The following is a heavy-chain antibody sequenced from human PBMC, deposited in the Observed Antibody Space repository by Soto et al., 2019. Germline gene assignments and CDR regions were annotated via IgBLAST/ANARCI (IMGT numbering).Heavy chain of an antibody. CDR1: GGTFRTAA. D-gene: IGHD1-7*01. Sequence: QVQLEQSGAEVKKPGSSVKVSCKASGGTFRTAAVSWVRQAPGQGLEWMGGIMPVFRTRDYAPKCHGGVTITADKSTSKANMELSCLRSDDTDVYYGARDNDLPQLGGNYFFVLDVWGQGTTIAVSS. V-gene: IGHV1-69*14. CDR3: ARDNDLPQLGGNYFFVLDV. CDR2: IMPVFRTR. J-gene: IGHJ6*02.